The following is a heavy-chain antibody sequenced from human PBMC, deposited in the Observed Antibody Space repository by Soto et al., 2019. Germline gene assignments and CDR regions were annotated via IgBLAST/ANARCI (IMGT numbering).Heavy chain of an antibody. V-gene: IGHV2-26*01. CDR2: IFSNDEK. CDR1: GFSLSNARMG. Sequence: QVTLKESGPVLVKPTETLTLTCTVSGFSLSNARMGVSWIRQRPGKALEWLAHIFSNDEKSYSTSLKSSLTISKDTSKSQVVLTMTNMDPVHTATYYCARILEMAHPTEAYYFDYWVQGTLVTVSS. CDR3: ARILEMAHPTEAYYFDY. J-gene: IGHJ4*02.